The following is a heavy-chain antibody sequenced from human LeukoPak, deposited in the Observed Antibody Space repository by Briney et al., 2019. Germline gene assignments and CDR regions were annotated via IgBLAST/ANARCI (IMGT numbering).Heavy chain of an antibody. CDR2: INHSGST. J-gene: IGHJ6*03. D-gene: IGHD4-11*01. CDR3: ARATRVANYYYMDV. CDR1: GGSFSGYY. Sequence: KTSETLSLTCAVYGGSFSGYYWSWIRQPPGKGLEWIGEINHSGSTNYNPSLKRRVTISVDTSKNQFSLKLSSVTAADTAVYYCARATRVANYYYMDVWGKGTTVTVSS. V-gene: IGHV4-34*01.